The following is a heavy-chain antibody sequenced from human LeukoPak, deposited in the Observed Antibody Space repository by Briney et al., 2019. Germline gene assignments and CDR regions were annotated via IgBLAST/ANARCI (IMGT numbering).Heavy chain of an antibody. CDR1: DDSITMYY. D-gene: IGHD5-12*01. Sequence: SETLSLTCSVSDDSITMYYWSWIRQPPGKGLEWIGEINHSGSTNYNPSLKSRVTISVDTSKNQFSLKLSSVTAADTAVYYCASGGWLRLFDYWGQGTLVTVSS. V-gene: IGHV4-34*01. CDR3: ASGGWLRLFDY. CDR2: INHSGST. J-gene: IGHJ4*02.